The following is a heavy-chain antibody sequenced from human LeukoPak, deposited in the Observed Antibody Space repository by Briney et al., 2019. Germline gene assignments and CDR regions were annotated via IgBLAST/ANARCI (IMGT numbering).Heavy chain of an antibody. CDR2: ISSSSSYI. V-gene: IGHV3-21*01. CDR1: GFTFSSYS. D-gene: IGHD1-26*01. J-gene: IGHJ4*02. Sequence: GGSLRLSCAASGFTFSSYSMNWVRQAPGKGLEWVSSISSSSSYIYYVDSVKGRFTISRDNAKNSLYLQMNSLRAEDTAVYYCAREYSGSYRTFDYWGQGTLVTVSS. CDR3: AREYSGSYRTFDY.